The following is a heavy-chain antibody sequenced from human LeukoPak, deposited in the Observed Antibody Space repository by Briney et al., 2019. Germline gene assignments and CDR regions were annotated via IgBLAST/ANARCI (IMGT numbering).Heavy chain of an antibody. CDR3: ARVTVGARDDAFDI. D-gene: IGHD1-26*01. Sequence: ASVKVSCKASGYTFTNYGLSWVRQAPGQGLEWMGWISAYTGNTNYAQKLQGRVTVTTDTSTSTAYMEQRSLRSDDTAMYYCARVTVGARDDAFDIWGQGTMVTVSS. V-gene: IGHV1-18*01. CDR1: GYTFTNYG. CDR2: ISAYTGNT. J-gene: IGHJ3*02.